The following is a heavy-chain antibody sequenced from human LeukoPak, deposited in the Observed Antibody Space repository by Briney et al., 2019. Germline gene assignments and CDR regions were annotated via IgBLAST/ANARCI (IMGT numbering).Heavy chain of an antibody. CDR3: ARDSDGDCSSTSCYIRGGY. J-gene: IGHJ4*02. Sequence: GGSLRLSCATSGFTFRSFAMSWVRQAPGKGLEWVASISGGGEKSWYTDSVKGRFVASRDNSLDTMYLQMNSLRAEDTAVYYCARDSDGDCSSTSCYIRGGYWGQGTLVTVSS. D-gene: IGHD2-2*02. CDR1: GFTFRSFA. V-gene: IGHV3-23*01. CDR2: ISGGGEKS.